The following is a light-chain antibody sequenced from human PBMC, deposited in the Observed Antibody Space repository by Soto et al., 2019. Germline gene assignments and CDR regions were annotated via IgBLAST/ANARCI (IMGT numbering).Light chain of an antibody. V-gene: IGKV1-9*01. CDR3: QQPNSELLT. J-gene: IGKJ4*01. Sequence: DIQLTQSPSFLSASVGDRVTITCLASQGISSSLAWYQQKPGKPPKFLIYGASTLQSGVPSRFSGSGSGTEFILTIRSLQPEDLATYHCQQPNSELLTFGGGTKV. CDR2: GAS. CDR1: QGISSS.